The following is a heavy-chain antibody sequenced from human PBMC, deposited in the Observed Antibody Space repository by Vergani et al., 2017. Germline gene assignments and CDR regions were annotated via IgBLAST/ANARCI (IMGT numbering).Heavy chain of an antibody. D-gene: IGHD1-1*01. V-gene: IGHV1-69*01. CDR1: GGTFSSYA. CDR3: AREGGGERYSYYFDY. J-gene: IGHJ4*02. Sequence: QVQLVQSGAEVKKPGSSVKVSCKASGGTFSSYAISWVRQAPGQGLEWMGGTIPIFGTANYAQKFQGGVTITAEESTSTAYMELSSLRSEDTAVYYCAREGGGERYSYYFDYWGQGTLVTVSS. CDR2: TIPIFGTA.